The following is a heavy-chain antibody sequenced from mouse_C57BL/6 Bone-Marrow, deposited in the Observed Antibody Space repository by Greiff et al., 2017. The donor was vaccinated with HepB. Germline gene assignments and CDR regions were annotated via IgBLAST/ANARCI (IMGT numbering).Heavy chain of an antibody. CDR1: GYTFTSYW. D-gene: IGHD1-1*01. CDR2: INPSSGYT. CDR3: ARRDDLPYGSSYYFDY. J-gene: IGHJ2*01. V-gene: IGHV1-7*01. Sequence: QVQLKESGAELAKPGASVKLSCKASGYTFTSYWMHWVKQRPGQGLEWIGYINPSSGYTKYNQKFKDKATLTADKSSSTAYMQLSSLTYEDSAVYYCARRDDLPYGSSYYFDYWGQGTTLTVSS.